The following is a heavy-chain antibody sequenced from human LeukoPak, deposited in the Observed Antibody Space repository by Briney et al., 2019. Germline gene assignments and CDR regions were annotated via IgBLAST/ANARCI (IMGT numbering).Heavy chain of an antibody. V-gene: IGHV3-23*01. CDR2: FVRGST. CDR1: GFSFVDHA. D-gene: IGHD6-13*01. CDR3: TRASPYGTSWYGKNDY. J-gene: IGHJ4*02. Sequence: PGGSLRLSCAASGFSFVDHAMTWVRQAPGKGLEWVSTFVRGSTYYADTVQGRFTISRDSSKNTLYLQMNSLRADDTALYFCTRASPYGTSWYGKNDYWGQGTLVAVSS.